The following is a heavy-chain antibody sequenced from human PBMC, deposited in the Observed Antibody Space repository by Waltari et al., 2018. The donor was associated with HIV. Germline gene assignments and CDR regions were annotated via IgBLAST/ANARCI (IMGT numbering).Heavy chain of an antibody. V-gene: IGHV1-2*04. Sequence: AQLVQSGAEVTKPGASVKVPCKASGYTFTGYSMHWMRQAPGQGLEWMGWINPNSGGTNYAQKFQGWVTMTRDTSISTAYMELSRLRSDDTAVYYCARDGYWNDRSQAFDIWGQGTMVTVSS. CDR1: GYTFTGYS. CDR2: INPNSGGT. D-gene: IGHD1-1*01. CDR3: ARDGYWNDRSQAFDI. J-gene: IGHJ3*02.